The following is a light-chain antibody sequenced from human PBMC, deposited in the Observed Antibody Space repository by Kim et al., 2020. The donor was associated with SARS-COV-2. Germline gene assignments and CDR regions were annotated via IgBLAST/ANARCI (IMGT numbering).Light chain of an antibody. CDR2: AAS. CDR1: QGINNY. J-gene: IGKJ1*01. CDR3: LQTDVYPRT. Sequence: ASVGDRVTITYRASQGINNYLTWYQQNPGKAPKVLIYAASILQSGVPSRFSGTGSGTEFTLTISSLQPEDFATYYCLQTDVYPRTFGQGTKVDIK. V-gene: IGKV1-9*01.